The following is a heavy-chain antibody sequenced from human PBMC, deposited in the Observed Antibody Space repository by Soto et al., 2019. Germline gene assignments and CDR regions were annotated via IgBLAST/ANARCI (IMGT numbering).Heavy chain of an antibody. V-gene: IGHV3-23*01. CDR3: AKAVVIPAAIPLLFDY. J-gene: IGHJ4*02. Sequence: EVQLLDSGGGLVQPGGSLRLSCAASGFTFSSYAMSWVRQAPGKGLEWVSGITSSGGSTYYADSVKGRFTISRDNSKNSLHLQMNSLRGEDTAVYYCAKAVVIPAAIPLLFDYWGQGTLVTVSS. CDR1: GFTFSSYA. D-gene: IGHD2-2*01. CDR2: ITSSGGST.